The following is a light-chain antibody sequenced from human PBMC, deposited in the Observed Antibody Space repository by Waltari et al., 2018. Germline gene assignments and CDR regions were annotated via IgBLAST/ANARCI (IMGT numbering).Light chain of an antibody. CDR1: QSVGRN. J-gene: IGKJ1*01. Sequence: EIMMTQSPATLSLSPGERATLPCRASQSVGRNLAWYQQKLGQAPRLLMFAASTRAPDIPARFSGSGSGTDFTLTISGLQSEDFALYYCQQYSDWPPWTFGQGTKVEIK. V-gene: IGKV3-15*01. CDR2: AAS. CDR3: QQYSDWPPWT.